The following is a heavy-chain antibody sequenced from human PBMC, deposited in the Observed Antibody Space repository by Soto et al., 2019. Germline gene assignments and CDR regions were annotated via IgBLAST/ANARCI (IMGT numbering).Heavy chain of an antibody. CDR3: AREDLDYDSSGYYYEGNFDY. J-gene: IGHJ4*02. V-gene: IGHV3-7*03. CDR2: IKQDGSEK. CDR1: GFTFSSYW. Sequence: PGGSLRLSCAASGFTFSSYWMSWVRQAPGKGLEWVANIKQDGSEKYYVDSVKGRFTISRDNAKNSLYLQMNSLRAEDTAVYYCAREDLDYDSSGYYYEGNFDYWGQGTLVTVSS. D-gene: IGHD3-22*01.